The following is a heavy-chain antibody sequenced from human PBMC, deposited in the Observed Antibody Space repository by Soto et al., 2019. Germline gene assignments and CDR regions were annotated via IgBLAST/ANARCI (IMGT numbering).Heavy chain of an antibody. Sequence: ASVKVSCKASGYTFTSYCIFWVRQAPGQVLEWMGWISAYNGNTNSAQKLQGRVTMTTDTSTSTAYMELSSLRSEDTAVYYCARDRTATVNYYYGMDVWGQGTTVTVS. J-gene: IGHJ6*02. CDR2: ISAYNGNT. CDR1: GYTFTSYC. CDR3: ARDRTATVNYYYGMDV. D-gene: IGHD4-17*01. V-gene: IGHV1-18*04.